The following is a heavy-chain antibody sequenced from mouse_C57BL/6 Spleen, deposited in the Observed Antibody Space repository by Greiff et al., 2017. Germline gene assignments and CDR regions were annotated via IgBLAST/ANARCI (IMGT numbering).Heavy chain of an antibody. J-gene: IGHJ1*03. CDR1: GYTFTDYY. D-gene: IGHD2-3*01. CDR2: INPYNGGT. CDR3: ARGDDGYYGYFDV. V-gene: IGHV1-19*01. Sequence: VQLQQSGPVLVKPGASVKMSCKASGYTFTDYYMNWVKQSHGKSLEWIGVINPYNGGTSYNQKFTGKATLTVDKSSSTAYMELNSLTSEDSAVYYCARGDDGYYGYFDVWGTGTTVTVSS.